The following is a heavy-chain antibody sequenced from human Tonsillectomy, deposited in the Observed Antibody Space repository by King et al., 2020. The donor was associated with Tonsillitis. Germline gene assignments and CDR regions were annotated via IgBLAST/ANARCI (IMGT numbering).Heavy chain of an antibody. J-gene: IGHJ6*02. CDR3: ARVSLTYCSGTSCYAYYYYGMDV. V-gene: IGHV1-8*01. D-gene: IGHD2-2*01. CDR1: GYTFTSYD. Sequence: VQLVESGAEVKKPGASVKVSCTASGYTFTSYDVNWVRQATGQGLEWMGWMNPNSGNTGYAQKFQGRVTMTRNTSISTAYMELSSLRSEDAAEYYCARVSLTYCSGTSCYAYYYYGMDVWGQGTTVTVSS. CDR2: MNPNSGNT.